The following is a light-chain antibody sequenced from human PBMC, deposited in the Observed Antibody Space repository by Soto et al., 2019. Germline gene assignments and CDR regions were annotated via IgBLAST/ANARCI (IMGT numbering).Light chain of an antibody. CDR1: QSINIY. V-gene: IGKV1-39*01. Sequence: IQMTQSPSSPSASVGDSVTVTCRASQSINIYLNWYQQKPGKAPTLIIYGASSLQSGVPSRFTGGGSRKDFTLTISSLQPEDFATYYCQQSYRSPYTFGQGTKLEIK. CDR3: QQSYRSPYT. J-gene: IGKJ2*01. CDR2: GAS.